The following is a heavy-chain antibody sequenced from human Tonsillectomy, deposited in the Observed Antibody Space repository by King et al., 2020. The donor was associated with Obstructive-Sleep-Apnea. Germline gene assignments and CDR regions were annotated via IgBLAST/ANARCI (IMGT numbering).Heavy chain of an antibody. J-gene: IGHJ3*01. CDR2: IKEDGSEG. V-gene: IGHV3-7*01. CDR3: ARDGTAFHF. CDR1: GFAFDNYW. Sequence: VQLVESGGGLVQPGGSLRLACEASGFAFDNYWMSWVRQAPGKGLEWVANIKEDGSEGYYVDSGKGRFTLSRDDAKKSLYLQMNSLRAEETAVYYCARDGTAFHFWGQGTMVTVSS. D-gene: IGHD1-1*01.